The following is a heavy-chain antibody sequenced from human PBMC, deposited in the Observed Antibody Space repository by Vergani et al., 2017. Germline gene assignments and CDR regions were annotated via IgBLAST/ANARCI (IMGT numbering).Heavy chain of an antibody. CDR2: INHSGST. Sequence: QVQLQQWGAGLLKPSETLSLTCAVYGGSFSGYYWSWIRQPPGKGLEWMGEINHSGSTNYNPSLKSRVTISVDTSKNQFSLKLSSVTAADPAVYYCARGMTIVGVVTPPYYYYGMDVWGQGTTVTVSS. J-gene: IGHJ6*02. CDR1: GGSFSGYY. D-gene: IGHD3-3*01. V-gene: IGHV4-34*01. CDR3: ARGMTIVGVVTPPYYYYGMDV.